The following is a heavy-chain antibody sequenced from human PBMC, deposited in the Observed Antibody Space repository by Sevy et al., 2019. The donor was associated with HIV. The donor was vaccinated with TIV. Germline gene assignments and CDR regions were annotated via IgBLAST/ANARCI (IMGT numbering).Heavy chain of an antibody. CDR3: ARDDGNYYFHY. V-gene: IGHV3-7*01. Sequence: GGSLRLSCAASGFTFSKYWMGWVRQAPGKGLEWAANIKQDAGQKYYVDSVKSRFTISRDNAKNSLYLQMNSLRAEDTAVYFCARDDGNYYFHYWGQGTLVTVSS. D-gene: IGHD1-7*01. J-gene: IGHJ4*02. CDR2: IKQDAGQK. CDR1: GFTFSKYW.